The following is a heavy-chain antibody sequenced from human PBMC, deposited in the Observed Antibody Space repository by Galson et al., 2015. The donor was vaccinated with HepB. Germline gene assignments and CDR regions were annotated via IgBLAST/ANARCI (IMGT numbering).Heavy chain of an antibody. J-gene: IGHJ3*02. CDR2: INPNSGGT. D-gene: IGHD6-13*01. Sequence: SVKVSCKASGYTFTGYYMHWVRQAPGQGLEWMGWINPNSGGTNYAQKFQGWVTMTRDTSISTAYMGLSRLRSDDTAVYYCAREGALISIAAAGDAFDIWGQGTMVTVSS. V-gene: IGHV1-2*04. CDR1: GYTFTGYY. CDR3: AREGALISIAAAGDAFDI.